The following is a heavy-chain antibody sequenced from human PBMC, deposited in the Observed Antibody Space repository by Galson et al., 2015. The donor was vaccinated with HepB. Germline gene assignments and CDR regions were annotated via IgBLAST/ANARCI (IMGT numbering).Heavy chain of an antibody. CDR3: ASFWYHDFWTGNDF. J-gene: IGHJ4*02. D-gene: IGHD3-3*01. CDR1: GYTFTEYY. Sequence: SVKVSCKASGYTFTEYYIHWVRQAPGQGLEWMGRINPKSGDTDYGQNFQGRVTVTGDTSKNTTSMELSDLRSDDTAVYYCASFWYHDFWTGNDFWGQGTLVTVSS. CDR2: INPKSGDT. V-gene: IGHV1-2*06.